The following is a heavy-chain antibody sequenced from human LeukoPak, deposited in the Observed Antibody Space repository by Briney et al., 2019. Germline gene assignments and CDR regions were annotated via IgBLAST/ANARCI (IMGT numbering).Heavy chain of an antibody. CDR1: GGSFSGYY. V-gene: IGHV4-34*01. D-gene: IGHD2-2*01. J-gene: IGHJ6*03. CDR3: ARGIIVVVPAAIPYMDV. Sequence: PSETPSLTCAVYGGSFSGYYWSWIRQPPGKGLEWIGEINHSGSTNYNPPLKSRVTISVDTSKNQFSLKLSSVTAADTAVYYCARGIIVVVPAAIPYMDVWGKGTTVTVSS. CDR2: INHSGST.